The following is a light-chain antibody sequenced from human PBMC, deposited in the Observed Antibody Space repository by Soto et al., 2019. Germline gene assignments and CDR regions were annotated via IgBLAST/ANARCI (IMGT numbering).Light chain of an antibody. J-gene: IGKJ5*01. Sequence: EIVLTQSPVTLSLSPGEGATLSCRASQSVSSGYLAWYQQKPGQTPRLLIYSASSRATGIPDRFSGSGSATDFTLTISRLEPEDFALYYCQQYGSSPITFGQGTRLEIK. V-gene: IGKV3-20*01. CDR3: QQYGSSPIT. CDR1: QSVSSGY. CDR2: SAS.